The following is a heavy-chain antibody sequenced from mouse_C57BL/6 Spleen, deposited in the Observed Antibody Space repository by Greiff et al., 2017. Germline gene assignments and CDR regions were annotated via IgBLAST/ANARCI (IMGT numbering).Heavy chain of an antibody. V-gene: IGHV1-66*01. CDR2: IYPGSGNT. Sequence: QVQLKQSGPELVKPGASVKISCKASGYSFTSYYIHWVKQRPGQGLEWIGWIYPGSGNTKYNEKFKGKATLTADTSSSTAYMQLSSLTSEDSAVNYCARGAHGHYIDYWGQGTSLTVSS. CDR1: GYSFTSYY. CDR3: ARGAHGHYIDY. D-gene: IGHD1-3*01. J-gene: IGHJ2*02.